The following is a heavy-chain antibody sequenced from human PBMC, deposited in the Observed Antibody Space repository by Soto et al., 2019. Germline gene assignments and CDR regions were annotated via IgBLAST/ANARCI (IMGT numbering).Heavy chain of an antibody. CDR2: IIPIFGTA. Sequence: QVQLVQSGAEVKKPGSSVNVSCKASGGTFSSYAISWVRQAPGQGLEWMGGIIPIFGTANYAQKFQGRVTITADESTSTAYMELSSLRSEDTAVYYCARPAYGDYVPYYYYGMDVWGQGTTVTVSS. J-gene: IGHJ6*02. CDR3: ARPAYGDYVPYYYYGMDV. D-gene: IGHD4-17*01. V-gene: IGHV1-69*01. CDR1: GGTFSSYA.